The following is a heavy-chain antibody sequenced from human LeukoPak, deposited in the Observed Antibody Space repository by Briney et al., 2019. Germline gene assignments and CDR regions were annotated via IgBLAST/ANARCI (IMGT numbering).Heavy chain of an antibody. CDR1: GFTFSNYA. Sequence: GGSLRLSCAASGFTFSNYAMSWVRQAPGKGLEWVSGINVSGGSTFYADSVRGRFTISRDNSKNTLYLQMNSLRAEDTAVYYCAREDYGDSPWDYWGQGILVTVSS. D-gene: IGHD4-17*01. CDR2: INVSGGST. CDR3: AREDYGDSPWDY. V-gene: IGHV3-23*01. J-gene: IGHJ4*02.